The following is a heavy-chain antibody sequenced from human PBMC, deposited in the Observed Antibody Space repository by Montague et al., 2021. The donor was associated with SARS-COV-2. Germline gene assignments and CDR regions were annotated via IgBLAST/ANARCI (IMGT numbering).Heavy chain of an antibody. CDR2: VNSGGST. J-gene: IGHJ4*01. CDR3: ARSHYGDYFDF. D-gene: IGHD4-17*01. Sequence: SETLSLTCTVSGASFSGNYWTWLCKSPGKGLEWMGEVNSGGSTNYNSTYKSRVAISVDTSKNQFPLSLRSLTAADTATYFCARSHYGDYFDFWGHGTQVTVSS. V-gene: IGHV4-34*01. CDR1: GASFSGNY.